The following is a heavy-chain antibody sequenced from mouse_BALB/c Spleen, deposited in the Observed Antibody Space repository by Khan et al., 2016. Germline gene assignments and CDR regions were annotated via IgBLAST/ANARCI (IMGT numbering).Heavy chain of an antibody. CDR1: GYSFTGYY. V-gene: IGHV1-18*01. Sequence: VQLQQSGPALVKPGASVRISCKSTGYSFTGYYMHWVKQSHGKSLEWIGRVNPDNGGTHYNQKFKDKAIITVDKSSITAYMEFRSLTSEDSADYYCARDDYAWFGYWGQGTLVTVSA. J-gene: IGHJ3*01. D-gene: IGHD2-4*01. CDR2: VNPDNGGT. CDR3: ARDDYAWFGY.